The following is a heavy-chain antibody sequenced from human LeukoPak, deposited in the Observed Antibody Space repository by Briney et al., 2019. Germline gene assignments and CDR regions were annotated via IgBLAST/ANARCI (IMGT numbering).Heavy chain of an antibody. J-gene: IGHJ4*02. CDR3: TRVSLVAASVSFDY. Sequence: GGSLRLSCTASGFTFGDYAMSWVRQAPGKGLEWVSFIRSKAYGGTTEYAASVKGRFTISRDDSKSFAYLQMNSLKTEDTAVYYCTRVSLVAASVSFDYWGQGTLVTVSS. CDR2: IRSKAYGGTT. D-gene: IGHD2-15*01. V-gene: IGHV3-49*04. CDR1: GFTFGDYA.